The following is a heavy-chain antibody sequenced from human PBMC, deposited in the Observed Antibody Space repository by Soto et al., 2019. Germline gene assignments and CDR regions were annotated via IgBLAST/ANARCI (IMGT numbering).Heavy chain of an antibody. Sequence: EVRLLESGGGLVQPGGSLRLSCAASRINFSYYAMSWVRQAPGKGLECVSAMSCSGGTTYYADSVEGRCTISSDNSKSTLYPQMNSLRVEDTAVYYCAYTYCSDTSCLMPSSSWYCFDYRGQGALVTVSS. CDR1: RINFSYYA. CDR3: AYTYCSDTSCLMPSSSWYCFDY. D-gene: IGHD2-15*01. J-gene: IGHJ4*02. CDR2: MSCSGGTT. V-gene: IGHV3-23*01.